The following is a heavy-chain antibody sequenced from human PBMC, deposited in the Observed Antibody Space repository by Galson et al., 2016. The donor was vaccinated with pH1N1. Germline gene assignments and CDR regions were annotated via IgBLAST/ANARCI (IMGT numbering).Heavy chain of an antibody. CDR2: IYWDDDK. CDR1: GFSISSSGMG. Sequence: PALVKPTQTLTLTCTFSGFSISSSGMGVGWIRQPPGKALEWLAVIYWDDDKRYSPSLKSRLTITKDTSKNRVVLTMTNMDPMDTATYYCAHREVMITNAFDFWGQGTMVTVSS. J-gene: IGHJ3*01. D-gene: IGHD3-16*01. CDR3: AHREVMITNAFDF. V-gene: IGHV2-5*02.